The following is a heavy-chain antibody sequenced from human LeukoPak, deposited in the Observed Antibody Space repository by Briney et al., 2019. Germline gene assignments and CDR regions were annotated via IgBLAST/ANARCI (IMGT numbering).Heavy chain of an antibody. Sequence: ASVKVSCKASGYTFTSYDINWVRQATGQGLEWMGWMNPNSGNTGYAQKFQGRVTMTRNTSISTAYMELSSLRSEDTAVYYCARDRRELYGDLAGYWGQGTLVTVSS. CDR1: GYTFTSYD. CDR3: ARDRRELYGDLAGY. V-gene: IGHV1-8*01. D-gene: IGHD4-17*01. J-gene: IGHJ4*02. CDR2: MNPNSGNT.